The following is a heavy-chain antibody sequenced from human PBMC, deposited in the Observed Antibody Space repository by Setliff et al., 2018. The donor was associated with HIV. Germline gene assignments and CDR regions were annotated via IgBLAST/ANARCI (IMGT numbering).Heavy chain of an antibody. D-gene: IGHD4-17*01. CDR2: IYYSGTT. J-gene: IGHJ3*02. Sequence: NPSETLSLTCTVSGVSISTRRYYWGWIRQPPGKGLEWIGTIYYSGTTHYNPSLNSRVIISVDTSKNQFSLRLNSVTAADTAVYYCARHSLGNIGDYIRIGAIDIWGQGTMVTVSS. CDR3: ARHSLGNIGDYIRIGAIDI. CDR1: GVSISTRRYY. V-gene: IGHV4-39*01.